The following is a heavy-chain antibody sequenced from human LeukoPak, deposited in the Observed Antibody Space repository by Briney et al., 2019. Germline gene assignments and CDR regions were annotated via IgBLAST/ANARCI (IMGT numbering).Heavy chain of an antibody. D-gene: IGHD1-26*01. J-gene: IGHJ4*01. CDR1: GGSFSGYY. CDR2: INHSGST. Sequence: SETLSLTCAVYGGSFSGYYWSWIRQPPGKGLEWIGEINHSGSTNYNPSLKSRVTISVDTSKNQFSLKLSSVTAAGTAVYYCAKSGGYGLIDYCGQGTLVTVSS. CDR3: AKSGGYGLIDY. V-gene: IGHV4-34*01.